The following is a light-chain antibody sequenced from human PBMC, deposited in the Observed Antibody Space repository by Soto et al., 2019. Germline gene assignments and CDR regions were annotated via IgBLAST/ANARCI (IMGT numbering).Light chain of an antibody. V-gene: IGLV2-8*01. CDR2: EVT. CDR1: SSDVGGYNY. Sequence: QSALTQPPSASGSPGQSVTISCTGASSDVGGYNYVSWYQQHPGKAPKLVIYEVTKRPSGVPDRFSGSRSGNTASLTVSGLQAEDEADYYCGSYGGSNNLIFGGGTKLT. CDR3: GSYGGSNNLI. J-gene: IGLJ2*01.